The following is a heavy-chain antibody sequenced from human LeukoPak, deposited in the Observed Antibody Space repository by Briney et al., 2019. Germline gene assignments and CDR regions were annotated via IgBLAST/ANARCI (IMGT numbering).Heavy chain of an antibody. CDR1: GYTFTTYG. Sequence: ASVKVSCKTSGYTFTTYGISWVRQAPGQGLQWMGWISAYNGNTNYAQKLQDRVTMTTDTSTSTAYMELNSLRAEDTAVYYCAKQLGYCSDGSCYFPYWGQGTLVTVSS. J-gene: IGHJ4*02. CDR3: AKQLGYCSDGSCYFPY. D-gene: IGHD2-15*01. CDR2: ISAYNGNT. V-gene: IGHV1-18*01.